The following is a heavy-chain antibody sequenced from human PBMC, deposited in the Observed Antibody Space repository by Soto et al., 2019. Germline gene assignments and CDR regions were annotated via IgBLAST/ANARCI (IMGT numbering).Heavy chain of an antibody. CDR1: GGSPSRDC. V-gene: IGHV4-59*01. CDR2: IYYSGST. CDR3: ARGGSVPAAMPTYYYYGMDV. D-gene: IGHD2-2*01. Sequence: SEALPVTCTVSGGSPSRDCCILCRHLLGKGLEWIGYIYYSGSTNYNPSLKSRVTISVDTSKNQFSLKLSSVTAADTAVYYCARGGSVPAAMPTYYYYGMDVWGQGTTVTVS. J-gene: IGHJ6*02.